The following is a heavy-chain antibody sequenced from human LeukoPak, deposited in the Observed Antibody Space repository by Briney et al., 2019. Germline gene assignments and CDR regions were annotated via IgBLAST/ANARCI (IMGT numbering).Heavy chain of an antibody. Sequence: LGESLKISCKGSGYTFTRYWIGWVRQMPGKGLEWMGIMYPGDSDTRYSPSFQGQVTISADKSISTAYLQWSSLKASDTAMYYCARQRTYHYDSSGYYHDAFDMWGQGTMVTVSS. CDR2: MYPGDSDT. J-gene: IGHJ3*02. CDR3: ARQRTYHYDSSGYYHDAFDM. D-gene: IGHD3-22*01. V-gene: IGHV5-51*01. CDR1: GYTFTRYW.